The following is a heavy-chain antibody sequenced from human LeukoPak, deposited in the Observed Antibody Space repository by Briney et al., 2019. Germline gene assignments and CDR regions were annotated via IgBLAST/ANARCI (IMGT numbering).Heavy chain of an antibody. V-gene: IGHV1-18*01. CDR3: ARDGVRFLEWLRPPGFDY. CDR1: GYTFTSYG. J-gene: IGHJ4*02. D-gene: IGHD3-3*01. Sequence: VASVKVSCKASGYTFTSYGISWVRQAPGQGLEWMGWISAYNGNTNYAQKLQGRVTMTTDTSTSTAYMELRSLRSDDTAVYYCARDGVRFLEWLRPPGFDYWGQGTLVTVSS. CDR2: ISAYNGNT.